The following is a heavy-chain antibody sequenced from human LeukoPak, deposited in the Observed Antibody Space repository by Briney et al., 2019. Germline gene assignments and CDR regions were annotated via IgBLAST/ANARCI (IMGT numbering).Heavy chain of an antibody. CDR3: ARRAGYYDSSGYWGKYYFDY. V-gene: IGHV4-59*08. CDR1: GGSISSYH. D-gene: IGHD3-22*01. J-gene: IGHJ4*02. Sequence: SETLSLTCTVSGGSISSYHWSWIRQPPGKGLEWIGYISYSRSTNYNPSLKSRVTISVDTSRKQFSLKLSSVTAADTAVYYCARRAGYYDSSGYWGKYYFDYWGQGTLVTVSS. CDR2: ISYSRST.